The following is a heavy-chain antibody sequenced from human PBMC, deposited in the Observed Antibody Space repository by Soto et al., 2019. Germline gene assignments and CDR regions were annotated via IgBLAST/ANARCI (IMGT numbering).Heavy chain of an antibody. CDR2: ISAYNGNT. Sequence: PSVKVSCKASGYTFTSYGISWVRQAPGQGLEWMGWISAYNGNTNYAQKLQGRVTMTTDTSTSTAYMELRSLRSDDTAVYYCARVQTYYDFWSGYYTAFYYDSSGYFFDHWGQGTLVTVSS. CDR1: GYTFTSYG. V-gene: IGHV1-18*01. J-gene: IGHJ4*02. CDR3: ARVQTYYDFWSGYYTAFYYDSSGYFFDH. D-gene: IGHD3-3*01.